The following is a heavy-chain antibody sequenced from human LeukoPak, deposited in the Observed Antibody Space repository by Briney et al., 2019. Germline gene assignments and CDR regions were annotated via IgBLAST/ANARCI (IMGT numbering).Heavy chain of an antibody. CDR2: IYPGDSDT. CDR1: GYSFTSYW. V-gene: IGHV5-51*01. CDR3: ARLSGFLEMATIPHFDY. J-gene: IGHJ4*02. D-gene: IGHD5-24*01. Sequence: GESLKISCKGSGYSFTSYWIGWVRQMPGKGLEWMGIIYPGDSDTRYSPSFQGQVTISADKSISPAYLQWSSLKASDTAMYYCARLSGFLEMATIPHFDYWGQGTLVTVSS.